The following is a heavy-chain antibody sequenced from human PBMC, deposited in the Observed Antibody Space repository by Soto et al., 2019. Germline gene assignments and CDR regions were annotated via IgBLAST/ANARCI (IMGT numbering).Heavy chain of an antibody. V-gene: IGHV4-30-4*01. Sequence: QVQLRESGPGLVKPSQTLSLTCTVSGGSITSGNYYWSWIRQPPGKGLEWIGDSGSTDYNPSLKSRVIISLDTSKNQFSLKLTSVTAADTAIYYCGARGARPGYYGMDVW. CDR2: DSGST. D-gene: IGHD1-26*01. J-gene: IGHJ6*01. CDR1: GGSITSGNYY. CDR3: GARGARPGYYGMDV.